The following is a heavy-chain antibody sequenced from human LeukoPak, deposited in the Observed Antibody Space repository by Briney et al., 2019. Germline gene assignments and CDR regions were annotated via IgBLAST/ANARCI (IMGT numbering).Heavy chain of an antibody. CDR2: VSAYSGNT. J-gene: IGHJ1*01. CDR3: ARGDRLL. D-gene: IGHD2-21*01. Sequence: ASVKVSRKPSRYTFTSSGISWVGQAPRQGPEGMGWVSAYSGNTNYAQKLQDRVTLTTDTSTSTAYMELRSLTSDDTAVYYCARGDRLLWGQGTLVTVSS. V-gene: IGHV1-18*01. CDR1: RYTFTSSG.